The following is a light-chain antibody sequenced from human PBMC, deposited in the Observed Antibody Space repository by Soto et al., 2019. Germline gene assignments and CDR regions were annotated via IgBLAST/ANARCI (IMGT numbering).Light chain of an antibody. CDR1: QSIDIY. CDR2: AAS. V-gene: IGKV1-39*01. Sequence: DIPMTQSPSSLSASVGDRVTITCRASQSIDIYLHWYQQKPGKAPKVLIYAASTLQSGVPSRFSGSGSGTDFTLTISSLQPEDFATYYCQQSNSTPRTFGQGTRLEIK. J-gene: IGKJ2*01. CDR3: QQSNSTPRT.